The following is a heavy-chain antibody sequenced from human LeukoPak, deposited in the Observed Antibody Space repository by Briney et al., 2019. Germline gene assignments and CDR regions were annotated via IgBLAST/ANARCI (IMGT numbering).Heavy chain of an antibody. CDR3: ARGPPYDFWSGYYLDWFDP. CDR1: GYTFTSYG. J-gene: IGHJ5*02. D-gene: IGHD3-3*01. Sequence: GASVKVSCKASGYTFTSYGITWVRQATGQGLEWMGWMNPNSGNTGYAQKFQGRVIITRNTSISTAYMELSSLRSEDTAVYYCARGPPYDFWSGYYLDWFDPWGQGTLVTVSS. CDR2: MNPNSGNT. V-gene: IGHV1-8*03.